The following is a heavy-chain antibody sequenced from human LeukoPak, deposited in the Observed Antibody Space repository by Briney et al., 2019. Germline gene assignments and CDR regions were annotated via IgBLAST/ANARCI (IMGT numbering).Heavy chain of an antibody. CDR2: IIPILGIA. CDR3: ARDDWPGIAVAGYYFDY. D-gene: IGHD6-19*01. CDR1: GYTFAGNY. Sequence: SVKVSCKASGYTFAGNYIHWVRQAPGQGLEWMGRIIPILGIANYAQKFQGRVTITADKSTSTAYMELSSLRSEDTAVYYCARDDWPGIAVAGYYFDYWGQGTLVTVSS. V-gene: IGHV1-69*04. J-gene: IGHJ4*02.